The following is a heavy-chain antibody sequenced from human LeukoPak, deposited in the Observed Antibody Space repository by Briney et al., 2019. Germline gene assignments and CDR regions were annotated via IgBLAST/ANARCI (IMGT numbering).Heavy chain of an antibody. CDR1: GGSISSYY. CDR2: IYTSGST. V-gene: IGHV4-4*07. D-gene: IGHD3-3*01. J-gene: IGHJ6*03. Sequence: SETLSLTCTVSGGSISSYYWSWIRQPAGKGLEWIGRIYTSGSTNYNPSLKSRVTISVDTSKNQFSLKLSSVTAADTAVYYCARLNDDLPSYYYYYMDVWGKGTTVTVSS. CDR3: ARLNDDLPSYYYYYMDV.